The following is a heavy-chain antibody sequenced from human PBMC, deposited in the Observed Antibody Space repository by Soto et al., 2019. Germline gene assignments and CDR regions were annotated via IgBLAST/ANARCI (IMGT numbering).Heavy chain of an antibody. CDR1: GGTFSSYA. V-gene: IGHV1-69*01. Sequence: QVQLVQSGAEVKKPGSSVKVSCKASGGTFSSYAISWVRQAPGQGLEWMGGIIPIFGTANYAQKFQGRVTITADGSTSTANMELSSLRSEDTAVYYCARDPVGTRPPYNLNDEYSYGMDVWGQGTTVTVSS. CDR3: ARDPVGTRPPYNLNDEYSYGMDV. CDR2: IIPIFGTA. J-gene: IGHJ6*02. D-gene: IGHD1-1*01.